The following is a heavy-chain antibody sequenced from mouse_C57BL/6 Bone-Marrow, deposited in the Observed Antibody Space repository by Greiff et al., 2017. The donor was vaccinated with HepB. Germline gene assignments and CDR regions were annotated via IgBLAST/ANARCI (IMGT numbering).Heavy chain of an antibody. Sequence: EVNVVESGGGLVQPGASLRLSRAASGFTFPDYQMSWVRQPPGKAPEWLALIRNKANGYTTEYNVTIKGRFTIPRDNSQNILYLQMNTLRAEDGATYSCVKAVSYGSGYTWFAYWGQGTLVTVSA. J-gene: IGHJ3*01. CDR3: VKAVSYGSGYTWFAY. D-gene: IGHD1-1*01. CDR2: IRNKANGYTT. CDR1: GFTFPDYQ. V-gene: IGHV7-4*01.